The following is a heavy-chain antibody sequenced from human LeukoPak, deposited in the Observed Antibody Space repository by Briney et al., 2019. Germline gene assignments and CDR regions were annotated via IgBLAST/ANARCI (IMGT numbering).Heavy chain of an antibody. V-gene: IGHV3-48*03. D-gene: IGHD6-13*01. J-gene: IGHJ4*02. CDR2: ISSSGSTI. Sequence: GGSLRLSCAASGFTFSSYEMNWVRQATGKGLEWVSYISSSGSTIYYADSVKGRFTISRDNAKNSLYLQMNSLRAEDTAVYYCARAVGRSSSWSPIPGGDFDYWGQGTLVTVSS. CDR3: ARAVGRSSSWSPIPGGDFDY. CDR1: GFTFSSYE.